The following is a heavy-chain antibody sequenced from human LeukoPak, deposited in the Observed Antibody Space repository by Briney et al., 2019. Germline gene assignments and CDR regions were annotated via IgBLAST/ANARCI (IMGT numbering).Heavy chain of an antibody. CDR1: GGSISRYY. CDR3: AGSEYKGVYYYGMDV. J-gene: IGHJ6*02. D-gene: IGHD6-6*01. V-gene: IGHV4-59*01. CDR2: IYYSGST. Sequence: SETLSLTCTVSGGSISRYYWGWIRQPPGKGLEWIGYIYYSGSTNYNPSLKSRVTISVDTSKNQFSLKLSSVTAADTAVYYCAGSEYKGVYYYGMDVWGQGTTVTVSS.